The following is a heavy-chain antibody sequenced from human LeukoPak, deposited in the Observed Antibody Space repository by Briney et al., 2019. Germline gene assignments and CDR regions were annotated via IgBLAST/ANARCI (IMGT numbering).Heavy chain of an antibody. CDR3: AKGGREIYCSSTSCPYRYMDV. V-gene: IGHV3-21*01. D-gene: IGHD2-2*01. CDR1: EFTLSSLS. J-gene: IGHJ6*03. Sequence: GGSLRLSWAAFEFTLSSLSRNGVGKAPGKGLEWVSPISRGGSYKYYADSVKGRFTISRDNANNSLYLQMNSLRAEDTAVYYCAKGGREIYCSSTSCPYRYMDVWGKGTTVTVSS. CDR2: ISRGGSYK.